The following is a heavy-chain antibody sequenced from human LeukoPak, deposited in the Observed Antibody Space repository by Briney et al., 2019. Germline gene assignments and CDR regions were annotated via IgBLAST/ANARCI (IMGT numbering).Heavy chain of an antibody. Sequence: PSETLSLTCTVSGGSISSYYWSWIRQPPGKGLEWIGYIYYSGSTNHNPSLKSRVTISVDTSKNQFSLKLSSVTAADTAVYYCARGRYDSSGYYVDYWGQGTLVTVSS. CDR3: ARGRYDSSGYYVDY. V-gene: IGHV4-59*01. CDR1: GGSISSYY. J-gene: IGHJ4*02. D-gene: IGHD3-22*01. CDR2: IYYSGST.